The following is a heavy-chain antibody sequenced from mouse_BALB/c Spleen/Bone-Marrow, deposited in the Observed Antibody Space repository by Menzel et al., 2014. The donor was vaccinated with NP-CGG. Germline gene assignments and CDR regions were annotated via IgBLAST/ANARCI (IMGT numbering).Heavy chain of an antibody. D-gene: IGHD2-1*01. J-gene: IGHJ4*01. CDR1: GYTFTSYW. CDR3: ARGNPLYAMDY. CDR2: INPSTGYT. Sequence: VKLQESGAELAKPGASVKMSCKASGYTFTSYWMHWVKQRPGQGLEWIGYINPSTGYTDYNQKFNDKATLTADKSSSTACMQLSSLTSKDSAVYYCARGNPLYAMDYWGQGTSVTVSS. V-gene: IGHV1-7*01.